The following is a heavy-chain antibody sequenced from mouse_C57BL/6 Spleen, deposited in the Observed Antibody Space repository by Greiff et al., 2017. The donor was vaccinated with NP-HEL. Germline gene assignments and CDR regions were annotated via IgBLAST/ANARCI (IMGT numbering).Heavy chain of an antibody. Sequence: VKLQQPGAELVKPGASVTMSCNASGFTFTSYWITWVKQRPGQGLAWIGDIYPGSGSTNYTAPFKSQAILTVDTSSSTAYMQLSSLTSEDSAVYYCARTHLYYDYEDYWGQGTTLTVSS. D-gene: IGHD2-4*01. CDR2: IYPGSGST. J-gene: IGHJ2*01. CDR1: GFTFTSYW. V-gene: IGHV1-55*01. CDR3: ARTHLYYDYEDY.